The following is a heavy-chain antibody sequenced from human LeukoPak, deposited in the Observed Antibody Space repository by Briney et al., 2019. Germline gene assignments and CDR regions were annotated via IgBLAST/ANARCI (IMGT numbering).Heavy chain of an antibody. D-gene: IGHD6-19*01. CDR1: GYSISSGYY. CDR3: ARRAAQWLARPYNWFDP. CDR2: IYHSGST. J-gene: IGHJ5*02. V-gene: IGHV4-38-2*02. Sequence: PSETLSLTCTVSGYSISSGYYWGWIRQPPGKGLEWIGSIYHSGSTYYNPSLKSRVTISVDTSKNQFSLKLSSVTAADTAVYYCARRAAQWLARPYNWFDPWGQGTLVTVSS.